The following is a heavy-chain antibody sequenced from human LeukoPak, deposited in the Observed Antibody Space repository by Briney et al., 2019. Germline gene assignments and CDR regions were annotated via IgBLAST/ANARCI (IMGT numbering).Heavy chain of an antibody. CDR2: ISGSGGST. J-gene: IGHJ6*03. CDR1: GFTFSNYV. Sequence: GGSLRLSCAASGFTFSNYVMSWVRQAPGKGLEWVSAISGSGGSTYYTDSVKGHCTISRDNSKNTLYLQMNSLRAEDTAVYYCATSTATTYQYYYYYMDVWGKGTTVTVSS. CDR3: ATSTATTYQYYYYYMDV. V-gene: IGHV3-23*01. D-gene: IGHD4-17*01.